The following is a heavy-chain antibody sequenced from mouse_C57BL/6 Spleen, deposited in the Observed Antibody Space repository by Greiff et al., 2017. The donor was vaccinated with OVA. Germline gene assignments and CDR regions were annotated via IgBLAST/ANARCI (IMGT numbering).Heavy chain of an antibody. CDR3: ARGLRQGANYAMDY. CDR2: INPSTGGT. J-gene: IGHJ4*01. Sequence: VQLQQPGAELVKPGASVKLSCKASGYTFTSYWMQWVKQRPEKSLEWIGEINPSTGGTTYNQKFKAKATLTVDKSSSTAYMQLKSLTSEDSAVYYCARGLRQGANYAMDYWGQGTSVTVSS. D-gene: IGHD2-4*01. CDR1: GYTFTSYW. V-gene: IGHV1-42*01.